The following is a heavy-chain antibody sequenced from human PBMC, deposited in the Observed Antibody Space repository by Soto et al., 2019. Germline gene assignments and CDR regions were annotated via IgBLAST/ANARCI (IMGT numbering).Heavy chain of an antibody. D-gene: IGHD3-22*01. CDR3: ERGDGDRYDGNGYLGRH. J-gene: IGHJ4*02. V-gene: IGHV3-74*01. Sequence: EVQLVESGGGLVQPGGSLRLSCAASGFTFSSYWMHWVRQAPGKGLEWVSRINIDGSRISYVDSVKGRCTISRDNAKNTFYMEMNGVRVEDTAVYYCERGDGDRYDGNGYLGRHWGQGSLVTVSS. CDR1: GFTFSSYW. CDR2: INIDGSRI.